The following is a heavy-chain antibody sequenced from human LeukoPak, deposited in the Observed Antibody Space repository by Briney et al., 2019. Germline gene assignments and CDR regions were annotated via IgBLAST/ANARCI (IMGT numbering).Heavy chain of an antibody. CDR1: GGSISSYY. CDR2: IYYSGST. V-gene: IGHV4-59*12. CDR3: ARNIAVAPNWFDP. J-gene: IGHJ5*02. D-gene: IGHD6-19*01. Sequence: PSETLSLTCTVSGGSISSYYWSWIRQPPGKGLEWIGYIYYSGSTNYNPSLKSRVTISVDTSKNQFSLKLNSVTAADTAVYYCARNIAVAPNWFDPWGQGTLVTVSS.